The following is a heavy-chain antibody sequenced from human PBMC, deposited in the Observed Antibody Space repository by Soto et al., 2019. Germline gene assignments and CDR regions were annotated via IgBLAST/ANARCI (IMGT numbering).Heavy chain of an antibody. CDR1: GGSVSSGSYY. J-gene: IGHJ6*02. CDR2: IYYSGST. D-gene: IGHD3-3*01. Sequence: PSETLSLTCTVSGGSVSSGSYYWSWIRQPPGKGLEWIGYIYYSGSTNYNPSLKSRVTISVDTSKNQSSLKLSSVTAADTAVYYCARGSETTIFGVVIPRDYYGMDVWGQGTTVTVSS. CDR3: ARGSETTIFGVVIPRDYYGMDV. V-gene: IGHV4-61*01.